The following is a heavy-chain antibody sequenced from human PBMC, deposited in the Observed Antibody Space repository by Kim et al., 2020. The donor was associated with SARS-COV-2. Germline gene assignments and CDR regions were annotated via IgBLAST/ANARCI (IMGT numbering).Heavy chain of an antibody. Sequence: SETLSLTCTVSGGSISSGGYYWSWIRQPPGKGLEWIGYIYYSGSTYYNPSLKSRVTISVDTSKNQFSLKLSSVTAADTAVYYCARDLGSGSYYPVDVWGQGTTVTVS. V-gene: IGHV4-31*03. CDR3: ARDLGSGSYYPVDV. CDR2: IYYSGST. J-gene: IGHJ6*02. CDR1: GGSISSGGYY. D-gene: IGHD3-10*02.